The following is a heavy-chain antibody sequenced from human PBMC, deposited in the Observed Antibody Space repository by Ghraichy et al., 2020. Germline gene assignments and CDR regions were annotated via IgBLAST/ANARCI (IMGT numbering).Heavy chain of an antibody. CDR3: AAELYNDGCCHFDY. Sequence: SVKVSCKASGFSFSSSAFQRVRQARGQRVEWVGWLVIGTGDTKLAENLRERVTITSDVSTGTVYMDLRSLTSEDTAVYYCAAELYNDGCCHFDYWGQGTLVTVSS. J-gene: IGHJ4*02. V-gene: IGHV1-58*01. D-gene: IGHD3-10*01. CDR1: GFSFSSSA. CDR2: LVIGTGDT.